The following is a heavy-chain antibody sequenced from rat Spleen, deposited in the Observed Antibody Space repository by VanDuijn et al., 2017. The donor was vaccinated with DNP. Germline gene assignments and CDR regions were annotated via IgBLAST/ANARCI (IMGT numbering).Heavy chain of an antibody. CDR3: TTGVVDY. D-gene: IGHD1-1*01. Sequence: EVQLVESDGGLVQPGRSLKLSCAASGFIFSNYWMTWIRQAPGKGLEWVASITNTGDGSYYSDSVKGRFSISRDNAKSTLYLQMDSLRSEDTATYYCTTGVVDYWGQGVMVTVSS. CDR1: GFIFSNYW. J-gene: IGHJ2*01. CDR2: ITNTGDGS. V-gene: IGHV5-31*01.